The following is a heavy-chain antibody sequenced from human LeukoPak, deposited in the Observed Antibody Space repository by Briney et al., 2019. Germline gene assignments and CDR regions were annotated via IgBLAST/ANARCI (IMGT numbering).Heavy chain of an antibody. CDR2: INAYNGDT. CDR1: GYTFSNYF. CDR3: ARDFPPVGATTVFTYYYYGMDV. V-gene: IGHV1-18*04. D-gene: IGHD1-26*01. J-gene: IGHJ6*02. Sequence: GASVKVSCKASGYTFSNYFLHWVRQAPGQGLEWMGWINAYNGDTNYAQKLQGRVTMTTDTSTSTAYMELRSLRSDDTAVYYCARDFPPVGATTVFTYYYYGMDVWGQGTTVTVSS.